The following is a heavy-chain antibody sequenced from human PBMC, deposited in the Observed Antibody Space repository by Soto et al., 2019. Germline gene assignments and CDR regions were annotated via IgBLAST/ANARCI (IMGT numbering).Heavy chain of an antibody. J-gene: IGHJ4*02. D-gene: IGHD3-9*01. CDR3: VRDTSSGWHLKGH. CDR1: GFTFDDHG. Sequence: EVDLVESGGGLAQPGRSLRLSCVASGFTFDDHGMHWVRQIPGRSREWVSGIIWNSGSIGYAESVKGRFTIFRDNAKNSLYLEMYSLRQEDTALYYCVRDTSSGWHLKGHWGKGDQVSVSS. V-gene: IGHV3-9*01. CDR2: IIWNSGSI.